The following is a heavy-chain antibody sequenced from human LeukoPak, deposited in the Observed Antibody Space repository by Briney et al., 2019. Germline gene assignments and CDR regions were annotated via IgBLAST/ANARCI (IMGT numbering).Heavy chain of an antibody. CDR1: GYSFSNYW. V-gene: IGHV5-51*01. CDR2: IYPGDSDS. Sequence: HGESLKISCQTSGYSFSNYWIGWVRQLPGKGLEWMGIIYPGDSDSRFSPSFQGQVTISADKSVSTAYLQWRSLRASDTAIYYCARASTDNAGWHRGSFDYWGQGTLVTVSS. CDR3: ARASTDNAGWHRGSFDY. J-gene: IGHJ4*02. D-gene: IGHD6-19*01.